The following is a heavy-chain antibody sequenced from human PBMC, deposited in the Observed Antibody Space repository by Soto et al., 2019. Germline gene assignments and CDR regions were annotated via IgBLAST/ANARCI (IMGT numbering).Heavy chain of an antibody. V-gene: IGHV3-30*07. Sequence: DSVKGRFTISRDNSKNTLYLQMNSLRADDTAVYYCARDPGSSWYYFDYWGLGTLVTVSS. CDR3: ARDPGSSWYYFDY. D-gene: IGHD6-13*01. J-gene: IGHJ4*02.